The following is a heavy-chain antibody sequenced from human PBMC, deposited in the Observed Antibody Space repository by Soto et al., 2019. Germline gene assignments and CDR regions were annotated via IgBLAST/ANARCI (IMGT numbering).Heavy chain of an antibody. Sequence: GGSLRLSCAASGFTFDDYGMSWVRQAPGKGLEWVSGINWNGGSTGYADSVKGRFTISRDNAKNSLYLQMNSLRAEDTALYHCARGDCSSTSCYPSDWGQGTLVTVS. CDR1: GFTFDDYG. J-gene: IGHJ4*02. D-gene: IGHD2-2*01. V-gene: IGHV3-20*01. CDR2: INWNGGST. CDR3: ARGDCSSTSCYPSD.